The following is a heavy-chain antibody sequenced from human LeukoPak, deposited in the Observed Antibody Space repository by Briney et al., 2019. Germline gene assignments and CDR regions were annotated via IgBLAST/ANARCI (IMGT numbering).Heavy chain of an antibody. Sequence: GGSLRLSSAPSGSTSSSFAMSWDSQVQGEVLGWVSAIIGRVGSTYYADSGKGRLTISRDNSKNPLYLQMNSLRAEDTAVYYCAKGRDYHPCNCWSQGTLVTV. CDR1: GSTSSSFA. V-gene: IGHV3-23*01. J-gene: IGHJ4*02. CDR3: AKGRDYHPCNC. CDR2: IIGRVGST. D-gene: IGHD3-16*01.